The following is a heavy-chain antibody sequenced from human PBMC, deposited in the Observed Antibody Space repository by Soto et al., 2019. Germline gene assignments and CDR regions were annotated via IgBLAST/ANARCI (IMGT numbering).Heavy chain of an antibody. CDR2: IYYSGST. CDR3: ARHPFSGDSGEYFQH. CDR1: GGSISSSSYY. V-gene: IGHV4-39*01. D-gene: IGHD4-17*01. Sequence: QLQLQESGPGLVKPSETLSLTCTVSGGSISSSSYYWGWIRQPPGKGLEWIGSIYYSGSTYYNPSLKSRVTISVDTSKNQFPLKLSSATAADTAVYYCARHPFSGDSGEYFQHWGQGTLVTVSS. J-gene: IGHJ1*01.